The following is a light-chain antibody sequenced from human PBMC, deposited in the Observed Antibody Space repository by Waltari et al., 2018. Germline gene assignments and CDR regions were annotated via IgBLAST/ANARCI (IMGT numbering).Light chain of an antibody. CDR2: AAS. Sequence: DIQMTQSPSSLSASVADRLTITCRASESIGKYLNWYQQRPGKAPQLLIYAASNLQSGAPSRFSGSGPGTAFTLTISSLRPEDSATYYCQQSYTAPYTFGQGTHLEVK. CDR3: QQSYTAPYT. CDR1: ESIGKY. V-gene: IGKV1-39*01. J-gene: IGKJ2*01.